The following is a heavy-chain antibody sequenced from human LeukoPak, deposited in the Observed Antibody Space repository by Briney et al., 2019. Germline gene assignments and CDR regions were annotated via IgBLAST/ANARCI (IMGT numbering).Heavy chain of an antibody. Sequence: GGSLRLSCAASGYTFRNYVIHWVRQAPGKGLEWVAVTSSDLNVKLYADSVKGRFTISRDNSRSTLYLQMNSLRPEDTAIYYCAREGYYGSGSPPSLYFDYWGQGTLVTVSS. CDR2: TSSDLNVK. V-gene: IGHV3-30-3*01. D-gene: IGHD3-10*01. CDR3: AREGYYGSGSPPSLYFDY. J-gene: IGHJ4*02. CDR1: GYTFRNYV.